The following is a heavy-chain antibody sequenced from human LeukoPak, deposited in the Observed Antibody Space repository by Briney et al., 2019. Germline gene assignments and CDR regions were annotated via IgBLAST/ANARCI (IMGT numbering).Heavy chain of an antibody. CDR2: VRYDSSNK. CDR1: GFTFSGYG. J-gene: IGHJ6*04. CDR3: AELGITMIGGV. Sequence: GGSLRLSCAASGFTFSGYGMHWVRQAPGKGLEWVAFVRYDSSNKYYADSVKGRFTISRDNAKNSLYLQMNSLRAEDTAVYYCAELGITMIGGVWGKGTTVTISS. V-gene: IGHV3-30*02. D-gene: IGHD3-10*02.